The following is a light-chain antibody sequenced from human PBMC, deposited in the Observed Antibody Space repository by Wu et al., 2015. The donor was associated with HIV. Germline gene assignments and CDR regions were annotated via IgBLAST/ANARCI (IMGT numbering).Light chain of an antibody. CDR1: QNIASD. CDR2: DAS. V-gene: IGKV3-11*01. Sequence: EIVLTQSPDTLSLSPGETATLSCWASQNIASDLAWYQQRAGQAPRLLIYDASNRATGIPARFSGSGSGTDFTLTISSLEPEDYAIYHCQQRSTWPRTFGQGTKVEIK. CDR3: QQRSTWPRT. J-gene: IGKJ2*02.